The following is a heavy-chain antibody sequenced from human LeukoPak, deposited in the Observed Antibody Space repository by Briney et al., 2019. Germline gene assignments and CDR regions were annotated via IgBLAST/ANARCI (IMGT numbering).Heavy chain of an antibody. V-gene: IGHV4-59*08. J-gene: IGHJ4*02. CDR2: IYYSGST. CDR1: GGSISSYY. CDR3: ARLSSGSSSWYDIDY. D-gene: IGHD6-13*01. Sequence: PSETLSLTCTVSGGSISSYYWSWIRQPPGKGLEWIGYIYYSGSTNYNPSLKSRDTMSVDTSKNQFSLKLSSVTAADTAVYYCARLSSGSSSWYDIDYWGQGTLVTVSS.